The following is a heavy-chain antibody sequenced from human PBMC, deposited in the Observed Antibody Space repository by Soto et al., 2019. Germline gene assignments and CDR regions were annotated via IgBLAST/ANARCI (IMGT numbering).Heavy chain of an antibody. CDR3: AREDDGGDRDYYGLDV. Sequence: QVQLQQSGPGLVKPSQTLSLTCTVSGGSISFDHYHWTWIRQPPGKGLEWIGYVHYSGSVLYNPSLLSRVFISVDTSKNQFSLKLSSVTAADTAVYFCAREDDGGDRDYYGLDVWGQGTTVTVSS. V-gene: IGHV4-30-4*01. J-gene: IGHJ6*02. D-gene: IGHD2-21*02. CDR1: GGSISFDHYH. CDR2: VHYSGSV.